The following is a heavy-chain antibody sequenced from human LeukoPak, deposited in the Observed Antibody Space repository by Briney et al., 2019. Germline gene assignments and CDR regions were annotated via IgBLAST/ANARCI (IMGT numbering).Heavy chain of an antibody. J-gene: IGHJ3*01. Sequence: PGGSLRLSCAASGFTFSSSAMSWVRQAPGKGLEWVSAISNNGGYTYYADSVQGRFTISRDNSKNTLYLQMNSLRAEDTAVYYCARIMRHMWEDVLDVWGQGTRVTVSS. V-gene: IGHV3-23*01. CDR1: GFTFSSSA. CDR3: ARIMRHMWEDVLDV. D-gene: IGHD1-26*01. CDR2: ISNNGGYT.